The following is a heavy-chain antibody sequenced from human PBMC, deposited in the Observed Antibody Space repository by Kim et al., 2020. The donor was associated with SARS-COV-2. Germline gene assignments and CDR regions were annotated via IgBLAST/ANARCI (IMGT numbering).Heavy chain of an antibody. Sequence: GGSLRLSCAVSGFNFCDYSMTWIRQAPGKGLEWVSYISSSGSYADYADSVKGRFTISRDNAKNSLYLQMSSLRAEDTALYYCARVAFAGLSAYCFEVWG. D-gene: IGHD2-21*02. CDR2: ISSSGSYA. CDR3: ARVAFAGLSAYCFEV. CDR1: GFNFCDYS. J-gene: IGHJ6*01. V-gene: IGHV3-11*05.